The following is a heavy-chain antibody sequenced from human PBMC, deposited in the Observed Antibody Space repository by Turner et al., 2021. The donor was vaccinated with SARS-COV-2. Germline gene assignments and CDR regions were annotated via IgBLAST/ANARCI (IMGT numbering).Heavy chain of an antibody. V-gene: IGHV1-2*02. Sequence: LVPSGAEVKKPGASVKVTCKASGYTFTGYYMHWVRQARGQGIEWMGWINPNGGGTNDAQKFQGRVTMTRDTSSSTANMELRRLRSDDTGVYYCATDSYGTLWGQGTLVTVSS. J-gene: IGHJ4*02. CDR1: GYTFTGYY. D-gene: IGHD5-18*01. CDR3: ATDSYGTL. CDR2: INPNGGGT.